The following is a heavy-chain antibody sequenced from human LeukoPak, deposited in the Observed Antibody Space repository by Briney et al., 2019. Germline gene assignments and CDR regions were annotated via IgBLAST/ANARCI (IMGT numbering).Heavy chain of an antibody. CDR1: GYTFTGYY. J-gene: IGHJ5*02. V-gene: IGHV1-2*06. D-gene: IGHD2-15*01. Sequence: ASVKVSCKASGYTFTGYYIHWVRQAPGQGPEWMGRINPNSGVTNYAQKFQGRATMTRDTSISTAYMDLSSLTYDDTAFYYCARSSMVDAASPGTWGQGTLVTVSS. CDR2: INPNSGVT. CDR3: ARSSMVDAASPGT.